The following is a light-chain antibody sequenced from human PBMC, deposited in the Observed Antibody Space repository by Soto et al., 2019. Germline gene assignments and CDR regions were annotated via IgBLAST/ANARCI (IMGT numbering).Light chain of an antibody. CDR3: ASWDDSLNGLV. CDR1: SSDVGIYNY. V-gene: IGLV2-14*01. Sequence: QSALTQPASVSGSAGQSIAISCTGSSSDVGIYNYVSWYQQHPGKVPKLIIYEVTSRPSGVSIRFSGSKSGNTASLTISGLQPEDEADYYCASWDDSLNGLVIGGGTKVTVL. J-gene: IGLJ3*02. CDR2: EVT.